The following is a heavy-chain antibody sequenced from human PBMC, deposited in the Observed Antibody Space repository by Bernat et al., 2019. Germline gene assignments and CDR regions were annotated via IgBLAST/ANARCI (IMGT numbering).Heavy chain of an antibody. CDR2: ISYDGSNK. CDR1: GFTFSSYG. D-gene: IGHD5-24*01. CDR3: AKWARGLRIGGFGH. V-gene: IGHV3-30*18. Sequence: VQLVESGGGLVKPGGSLRLSCAASGFTFSSYGMHWVRQAPGKGLEWVAVISYDGSNKYYADSVKGRFTISRDNSKNTLYLQMNSLRAEDTAVYYCAKWARGLRIGGFGHWGQGTLVTVSS. J-gene: IGHJ4*02.